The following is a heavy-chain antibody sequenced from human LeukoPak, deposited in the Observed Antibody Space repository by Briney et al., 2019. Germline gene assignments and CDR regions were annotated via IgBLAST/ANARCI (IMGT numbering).Heavy chain of an antibody. Sequence: AGGSLRLSCAASEFTFSTYSMNWVRQAPGKGLEWVSSISGSGVSTYYADSVKGRFTISRDNSKNTLYLQMNSLRAEDTAVYYCAKERRADGDYISAFDIWGQGTMVTVSS. CDR1: EFTFSTYS. D-gene: IGHD4-17*01. CDR3: AKERRADGDYISAFDI. V-gene: IGHV3-23*01. J-gene: IGHJ3*02. CDR2: ISGSGVST.